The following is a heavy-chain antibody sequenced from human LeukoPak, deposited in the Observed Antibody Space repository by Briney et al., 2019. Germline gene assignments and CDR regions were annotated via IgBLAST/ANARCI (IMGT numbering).Heavy chain of an antibody. D-gene: IGHD2-2*01. V-gene: IGHV4-39*07. Sequence: SETLSLTCTVSGGSISSSSYYWSWIRQPPGKGLEWIGSIYYSGSTYYNPSLKGRVTISVDTSKNQFSLKLSSVTAADTAVYYCARRIYQLATLQDAFDIWGQGTMVTVSS. CDR2: IYYSGST. J-gene: IGHJ3*02. CDR1: GGSISSSSYY. CDR3: ARRIYQLATLQDAFDI.